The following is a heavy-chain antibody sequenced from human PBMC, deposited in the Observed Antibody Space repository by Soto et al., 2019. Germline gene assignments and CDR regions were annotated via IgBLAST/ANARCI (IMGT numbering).Heavy chain of an antibody. D-gene: IGHD1-26*01. Sequence: QLQLQESGPGLVKPSETLSLTCTVSGGSFSSSSYYWGWIRQPPGKGLEWIGSIYYSGSTYYNPSLKSRVTISVDTSKNQFSLKLSSVTAADTAVYYCARQWGRQPVDYWGQGTLVTVSS. J-gene: IGHJ4*02. CDR3: ARQWGRQPVDY. CDR1: GGSFSSSSYY. V-gene: IGHV4-39*01. CDR2: IYYSGST.